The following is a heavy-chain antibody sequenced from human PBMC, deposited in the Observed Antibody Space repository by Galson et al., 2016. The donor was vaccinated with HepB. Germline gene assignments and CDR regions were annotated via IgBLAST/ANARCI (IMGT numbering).Heavy chain of an antibody. D-gene: IGHD6-13*01. J-gene: IGHJ3*02. V-gene: IGHV1-18*01. CDR2: ISASNDNT. CDR1: GYTFTNYG. CDR3: ARGGKQELVLMIGFDI. Sequence: SVKVSCKASGYTFTNYGVSWVRQAPGQGLEWMGWISASNDNTNYTQKLQGRFTMTTDISTSTAYMEWRSLRSDDTAVYYCARGGKQELVLMIGFDIWGQGTIVIVSS.